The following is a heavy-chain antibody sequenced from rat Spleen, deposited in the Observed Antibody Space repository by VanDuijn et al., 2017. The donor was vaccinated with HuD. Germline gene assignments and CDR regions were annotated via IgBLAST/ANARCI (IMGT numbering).Heavy chain of an antibody. CDR2: ISYDGSST. D-gene: IGHD1-9*01. J-gene: IGHJ4*01. CDR1: GFTFSDYY. CDR3: ARDTHTMGHVMDA. Sequence: EVQLVESDGGLVQPGRSLKLSCAASGFTFSDYYMAWVRQAPTKGLEWVATISYDGSSTYYRDSVKGRFTISRDNAKSTLYLQMDSLRSEDTATYYCARDTHTMGHVMDAWGQGASVTVSS. V-gene: IGHV5-29*01.